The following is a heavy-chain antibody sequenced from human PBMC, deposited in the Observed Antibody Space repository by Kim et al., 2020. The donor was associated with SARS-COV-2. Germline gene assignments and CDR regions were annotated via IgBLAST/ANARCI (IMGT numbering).Heavy chain of an antibody. V-gene: IGHV3-7*01. J-gene: IGHJ6*02. CDR2: IKQDGSEK. CDR3: ARDGYIVATAYYYYYGMDV. D-gene: IGHD5-12*01. Sequence: GGSLRLSCAASGFTFSSYWMSWVRQAPGKGLEWVANIKQDGSEKYYVDSVKGRFTISRDNAKNSLYLQMNSLRAEDTAVYYCARDGYIVATAYYYYYGMDVWGQGTTVTVSS. CDR1: GFTFSSYW.